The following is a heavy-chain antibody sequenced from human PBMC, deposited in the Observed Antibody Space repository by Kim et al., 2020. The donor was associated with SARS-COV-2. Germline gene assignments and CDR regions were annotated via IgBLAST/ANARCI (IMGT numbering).Heavy chain of an antibody. CDR2: ISYDGSNK. Sequence: GGSLRLSCAASGFTFSSYAMHWVRQAPGKGLEWVAVISYDGSNKYYADSVKGRFTISRDNSKNTLYLQMNSLRAEDTAVYYCASGITGTREGKIDYWGQGTLVTVSS. CDR3: ASGITGTREGKIDY. V-gene: IGHV3-30*04. CDR1: GFTFSSYA. D-gene: IGHD1-20*01. J-gene: IGHJ4*02.